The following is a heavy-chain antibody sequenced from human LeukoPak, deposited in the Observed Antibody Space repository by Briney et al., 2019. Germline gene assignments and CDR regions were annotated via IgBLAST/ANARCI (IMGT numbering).Heavy chain of an antibody. J-gene: IGHJ4*02. V-gene: IGHV3-74*01. D-gene: IGHD6-13*01. CDR2: INSDGRST. CDR1: GFTFSTSW. Sequence: GGSLRLSCAASGFTFSTSWMHWVRQAPGKGLVWVSRINSDGRSTDYADSVKGRFTISRDNAKNSLYLQMNSLRAEDTAVCYCARDPGAAQPSRFDYWGQGTLVTVSS. CDR3: ARDPGAAQPSRFDY.